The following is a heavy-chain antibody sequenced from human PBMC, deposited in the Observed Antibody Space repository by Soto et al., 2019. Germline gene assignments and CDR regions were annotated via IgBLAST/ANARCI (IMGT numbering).Heavy chain of an antibody. V-gene: IGHV3-21*01. J-gene: IGHJ6*02. Sequence: GESLRLSCVASGFTFSTYAMNWVRQAPGKRLEWVSSISSSSSYIYYADSVKGRFTISRDNAKNSLYLQMNSLRAEDTAVYYCARTPGFLGYCSSTSCPYGMDVWGQGTTVTVSS. CDR1: GFTFSTYA. CDR2: ISSSSSYI. D-gene: IGHD2-2*01. CDR3: ARTPGFLGYCSSTSCPYGMDV.